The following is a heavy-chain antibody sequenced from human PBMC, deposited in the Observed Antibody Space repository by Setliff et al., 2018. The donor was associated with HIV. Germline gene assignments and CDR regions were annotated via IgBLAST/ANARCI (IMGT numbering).Heavy chain of an antibody. CDR1: VGTFTSYV. J-gene: IGHJ6*02. D-gene: IGHD1-26*01. V-gene: IGHV1-69*10. Sequence: SVKVSCKASVGTFTSYVISWVRQAPGQGLEWMGGIIPILGIASYSQKFQGRVTITADKSTSTAYMELSSLRSEDTAVYYCARPQWELGVDYYGMDVWGQGTTVTVSS. CDR3: ARPQWELGVDYYGMDV. CDR2: IIPILGIA.